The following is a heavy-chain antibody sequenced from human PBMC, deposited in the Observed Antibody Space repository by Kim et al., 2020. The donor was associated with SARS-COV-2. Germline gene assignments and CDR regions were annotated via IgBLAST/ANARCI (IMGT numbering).Heavy chain of an antibody. CDR1: GFTFSSYS. CDR3: ARDALRGEGAFDI. V-gene: IGHV3-21*01. D-gene: IGHD3-16*01. CDR2: ISSSSSYI. J-gene: IGHJ3*02. Sequence: GGSLRLSCAASGFTFSSYSMNWVRQAPGKGLEWVSSISSSSSYIYYADSVKGRFTISRDNAKNSLYLQMNSLRAEDTAVYYCARDALRGEGAFDIWGQGTMVTVSS.